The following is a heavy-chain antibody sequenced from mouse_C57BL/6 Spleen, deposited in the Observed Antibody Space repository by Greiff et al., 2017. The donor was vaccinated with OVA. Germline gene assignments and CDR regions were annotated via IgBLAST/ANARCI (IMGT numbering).Heavy chain of an antibody. CDR2: IWSGGST. V-gene: IGHV2-2*01. D-gene: IGHD2-3*01. CDR3: ARKDGYYPFAY. Sequence: VQLQQSGPGLVQPSQSLSITCTVSGFSLTSYGVHWVRQSPGKGLEWLGVIWSGGSTDYNAAFISRLSISKDNSKSQVFFKMNSLQADDTAIYYCARKDGYYPFAYWGQRTLVTVSA. J-gene: IGHJ3*01. CDR1: GFSLTSYG.